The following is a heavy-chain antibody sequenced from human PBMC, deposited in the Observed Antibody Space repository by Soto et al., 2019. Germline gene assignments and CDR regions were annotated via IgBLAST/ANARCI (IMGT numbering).Heavy chain of an antibody. CDR3: ARPSTGFHSSSWQTPLAY. CDR2: IYSGGNT. Sequence: PVGSLRLSCVASGFTVSSNCMRWVRQAPGKGLEWVSLIYSGGNTYYADSVKGRFTLSRDTSQNTLYLQMNSLRAEDTAVYHCARPSTGFHSSSWQTPLAYWGQGTLVTVSS. CDR1: GFTVSSNC. V-gene: IGHV3-53*01. D-gene: IGHD6-13*01. J-gene: IGHJ4*02.